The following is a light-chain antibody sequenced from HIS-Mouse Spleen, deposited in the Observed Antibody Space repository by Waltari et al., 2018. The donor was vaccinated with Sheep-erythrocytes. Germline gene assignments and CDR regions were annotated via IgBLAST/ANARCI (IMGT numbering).Light chain of an antibody. V-gene: IGLV2-11*01. J-gene: IGLJ2*01. CDR3: CSYAGSYVV. CDR1: ITDVGGYNY. CDR2: DVS. Sequence: QSALTQPRSVSGSPGQSVTISCTGTITDVGGYNYVSWYQQHHGKAPKLMIYDVSKRPSGVPDRFSGSKSGNTASLTISGLQAEDEADYYCCSYAGSYVVFGGGTKLTVL.